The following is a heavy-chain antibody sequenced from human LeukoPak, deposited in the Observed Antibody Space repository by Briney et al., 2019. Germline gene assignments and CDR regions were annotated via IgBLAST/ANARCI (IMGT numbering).Heavy chain of an antibody. V-gene: IGHV1-24*01. Sequence: ASVKVSCKVSGYTLTELTMHWVRQAPGKGLEWMGGFDPEDGETIYAQKFQGRVTMTRDTSISTAYMELSRLRSDDTAVYYCARERYSSSRNLVFDYWGQGTLVTVSS. CDR2: FDPEDGET. CDR3: ARERYSSSRNLVFDY. D-gene: IGHD6-6*01. J-gene: IGHJ4*02. CDR1: GYTLTELT.